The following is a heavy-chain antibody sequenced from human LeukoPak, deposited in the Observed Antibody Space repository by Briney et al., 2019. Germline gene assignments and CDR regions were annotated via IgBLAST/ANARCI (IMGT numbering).Heavy chain of an antibody. V-gene: IGHV4-39*07. CDR1: GGSISSSNYY. J-gene: IGHJ4*02. CDR3: ARDSCSSTSCRKKFDD. Sequence: SETLSLTCSISGGSISSSNYYWGWIRQPPGKGLGWIASIYYSGSTYYNPSLKSRVTISVDTSKIQFSLNLSSVTAADTAVYYCARDSCSSTSCRKKFDDWSQGALVTVSS. CDR2: IYYSGST. D-gene: IGHD2-2*01.